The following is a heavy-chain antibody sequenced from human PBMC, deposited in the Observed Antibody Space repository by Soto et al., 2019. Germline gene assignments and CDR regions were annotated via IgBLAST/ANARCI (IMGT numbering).Heavy chain of an antibody. CDR1: GFTFSSYG. V-gene: IGHV3-33*01. CDR3: ARVGRRYSGSYAGAFDI. CDR2: IWYVGSNK. Sequence: QVQLVESGGGVVQPGRSLRLSCAASGFTFSSYGMHWVRQAPGKGLEWLAVIWYVGSNKYYADSVKGRFTIFRDNSTNTLYLQMNSMRAADTAVYYCARVGRRYSGSYAGAFDIWGQRTMVTVS. D-gene: IGHD1-26*01. J-gene: IGHJ3*02.